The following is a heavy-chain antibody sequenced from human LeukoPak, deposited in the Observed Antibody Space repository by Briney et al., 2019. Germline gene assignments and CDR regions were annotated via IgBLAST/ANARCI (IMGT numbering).Heavy chain of an antibody. J-gene: IGHJ2*01. CDR3: AREITMARGGFDL. V-gene: IGHV4-61*01. D-gene: IGHD3-10*01. Sequence: SETLSLTCTVSGGSVSSGSYYWSWIRQPPGKGLEWIGYIYYSGSTNYNPSLKSRVTISVGTSKNQFSLKLSSVTAADTAVYYCAREITMARGGFDLWGRGTLVTVSS. CDR1: GGSVSSGSYY. CDR2: IYYSGST.